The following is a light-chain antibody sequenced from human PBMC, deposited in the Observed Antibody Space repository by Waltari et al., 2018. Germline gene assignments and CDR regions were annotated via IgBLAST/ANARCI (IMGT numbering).Light chain of an antibody. CDR3: QQTYTSWWA. V-gene: IGKV1-39*01. CDR1: RSINIY. J-gene: IGKJ1*01. CDR2: AAS. Sequence: DIQMAPSPSSLSASVGDRVTITCRASRSINIYLNWYQHKPGKAPKLLIYAASSLQSGVPSRFSGSGSGTDFTLTISSLQPDDFATYYCQQTYTSWWAFGQGTKVEIK.